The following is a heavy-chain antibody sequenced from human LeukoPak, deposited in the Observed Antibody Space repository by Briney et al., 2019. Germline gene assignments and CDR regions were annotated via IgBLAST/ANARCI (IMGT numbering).Heavy chain of an antibody. CDR1: GFPFSSYW. CDR3: TRVGYIDEGIDY. J-gene: IGHJ4*02. D-gene: IGHD5-24*01. V-gene: IGHV3-7*04. Sequence: PGGPLRLSCVASGFPFSSYWMTWVRQAPGKGLEWVANIKQDGNKKSYVDSVKGRFTISRDNAKNSLYLQMNSLRAEDTAIYYCTRVGYIDEGIDYWGQGTLVTVSS. CDR2: IKQDGNKK.